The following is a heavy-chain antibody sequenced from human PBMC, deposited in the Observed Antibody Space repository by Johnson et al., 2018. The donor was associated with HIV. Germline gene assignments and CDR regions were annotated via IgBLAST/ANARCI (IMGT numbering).Heavy chain of an antibody. D-gene: IGHD2-15*01. V-gene: IGHV3-20*04. CDR1: GFSFDDYG. CDR2: INWNGGTT. Sequence: VQLVESWGGEVRPGGSLRLSCAASGFSFDDYGMSWVRQAAGKGLEWVSGINWNGGTTSYEDSVKGRFTISRDNSKNTLYLQMNSLRAEDTAVYYCAKGDCSGGSCYSFTDAFDIWGQGTMVTVSS. J-gene: IGHJ3*02. CDR3: AKGDCSGGSCYSFTDAFDI.